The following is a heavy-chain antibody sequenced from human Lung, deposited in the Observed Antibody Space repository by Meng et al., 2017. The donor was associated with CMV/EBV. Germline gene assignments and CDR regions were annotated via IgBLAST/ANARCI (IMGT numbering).Heavy chain of an antibody. CDR3: TKEYLPGFGEGLPGEY. D-gene: IGHD2-21*01. CDR2: IRTKVYTETT. J-gene: IGHJ4*02. CDR1: GFTFGDYG. V-gene: IGHV3-49*04. Sequence: SLIISWTGSGFTFGDYGISWVRQIPGKGQEWVGLIRTKVYTETTKYSASVKGRFTITRDDSKNIAFLQMNSLKSDDTAVYYCTKEYLPGFGEGLPGEYWGKGTLVTVSS.